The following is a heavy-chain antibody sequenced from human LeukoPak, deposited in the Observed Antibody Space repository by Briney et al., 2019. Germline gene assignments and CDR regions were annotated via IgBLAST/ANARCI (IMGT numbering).Heavy chain of an antibody. Sequence: SVKVSCKASGGTFSSYAISWVRQAPGQGLEWMGRIIPIFGIANYAQKFQGRVTITADKSTSTAYMELSSLRSEDTAVYYCASPLEDIVVVPAAHPEYYYYYGMVVWGQGTTVTVSS. V-gene: IGHV1-69*04. CDR2: IIPIFGIA. J-gene: IGHJ6*02. CDR3: ASPLEDIVVVPAAHPEYYYYYGMVV. D-gene: IGHD2-2*01. CDR1: GGTFSSYA.